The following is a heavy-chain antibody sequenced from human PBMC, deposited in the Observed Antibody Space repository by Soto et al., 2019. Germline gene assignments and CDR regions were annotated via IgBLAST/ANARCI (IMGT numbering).Heavy chain of an antibody. Sequence: QVQLQESGPGLVKPSQTLSLTCTVSGDSISSGGYYWSWIRQHPGKGLEWIGYIYYSGSTYYNPSLKSRVTISVDTSKNQFSLKLSSVTAADTAVYYCARGVTMGRGVIHTPYFDYWGQGTLVTVSS. D-gene: IGHD3-10*01. CDR1: GDSISSGGYY. V-gene: IGHV4-31*03. CDR3: ARGVTMGRGVIHTPYFDY. CDR2: IYYSGST. J-gene: IGHJ4*02.